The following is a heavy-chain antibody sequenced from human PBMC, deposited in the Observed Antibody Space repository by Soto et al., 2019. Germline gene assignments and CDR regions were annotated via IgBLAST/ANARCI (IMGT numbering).Heavy chain of an antibody. J-gene: IGHJ6*04. CDR3: AKDITPRNYDFWSGPLPLDV. CDR2: ISWNSGSI. Sequence: SLRLSCAASGFTFDDYAMHWVRQAPGKGLEWVSGISWNSGSIGYADSVKGRFTISRDNAKNSLYLQMNSLRAEDTALYYCAKDITPRNYDFWSGPLPLDVWGKGTTVTVSS. V-gene: IGHV3-9*01. D-gene: IGHD3-3*01. CDR1: GFTFDDYA.